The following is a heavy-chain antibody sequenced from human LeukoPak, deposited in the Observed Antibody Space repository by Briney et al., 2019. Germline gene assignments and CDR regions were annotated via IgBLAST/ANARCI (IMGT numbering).Heavy chain of an antibody. Sequence: ASVKVSCKASGYTFTSYGISWVRQAPGQGLEWMGWISAYNGNTNYAQRLQGRVTMTTDTSTSTAYMELRSLRSDDTAVYYCARSSYYDILTGYSRDAFDIWGQGTMVTVSS. CDR1: GYTFTSYG. J-gene: IGHJ3*02. V-gene: IGHV1-18*01. CDR3: ARSSYYDILTGYSRDAFDI. CDR2: ISAYNGNT. D-gene: IGHD3-9*01.